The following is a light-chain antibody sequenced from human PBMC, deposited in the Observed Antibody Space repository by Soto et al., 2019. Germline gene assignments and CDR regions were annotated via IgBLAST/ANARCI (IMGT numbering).Light chain of an antibody. CDR2: DVN. V-gene: IGLV2-8*01. J-gene: IGLJ1*01. Sequence: QPVLTQPPSASGSPGQSVNISCTGTGGDVGGYNYVSWYQQHPGKVPRLIIYDVNKRPSGVPDRFSGSKSDNTASLPVSGLQAEDEADYYCSSYAGFNNYVFGTGTKLTVL. CDR3: SSYAGFNNYV. CDR1: GGDVGGYNY.